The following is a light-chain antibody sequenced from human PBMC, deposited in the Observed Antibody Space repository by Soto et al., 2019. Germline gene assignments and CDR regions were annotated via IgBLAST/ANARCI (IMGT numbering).Light chain of an antibody. CDR2: GAF. V-gene: IGKV3-15*01. CDR3: QQYNNWPPWT. Sequence: EIVMTQSPATLSVSPGERATLFCRASQSISSSLAWYQQKPGQAPRLLIYGAFTRATGIPARFSGGGSDTEFTLTISTLQSEDFAVYYCQQYNNWPPWTFGQGTKVDIK. J-gene: IGKJ1*01. CDR1: QSISSS.